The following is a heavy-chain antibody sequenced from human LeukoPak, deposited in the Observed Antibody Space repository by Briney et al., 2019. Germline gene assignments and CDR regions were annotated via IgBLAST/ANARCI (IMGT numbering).Heavy chain of an antibody. J-gene: IGHJ4*02. CDR3: TTDTPTYYYDSSGYYGRYYFDY. CDR2: IKSKTDGGTT. V-gene: IGHV3-15*01. Sequence: GGSLRLSCAASGFTFSNAWMSWVRQAPGKGLEWVGRIKSKTDGGTTDYAAPVKGRFTISRDDSKNTLYLQMNSLKTEDTAVYYCTTDTPTYYYDSSGYYGRYYFDYWGQGTLVTVSS. D-gene: IGHD3-22*01. CDR1: GFTFSNAW.